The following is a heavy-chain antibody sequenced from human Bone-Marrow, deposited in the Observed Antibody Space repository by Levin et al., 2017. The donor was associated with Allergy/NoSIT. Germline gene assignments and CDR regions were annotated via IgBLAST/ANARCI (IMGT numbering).Heavy chain of an antibody. Sequence: GGSLRLSCAASGLIFSNYAMNWVRQAPGKGLEWVSQISGSGSNTHYADSVRGRFTFSRDNSNNTVYLQMNSLRADGTAVYYCAGYDTSGYHSPFDYWGQGTLVTVSS. D-gene: IGHD3-22*01. CDR1: GLIFSNYA. J-gene: IGHJ4*02. V-gene: IGHV3-23*01. CDR3: AGYDTSGYHSPFDY. CDR2: ISGSGSNT.